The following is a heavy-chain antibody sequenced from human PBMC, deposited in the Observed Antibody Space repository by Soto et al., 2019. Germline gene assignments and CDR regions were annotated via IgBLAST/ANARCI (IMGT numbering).Heavy chain of an antibody. CDR2: ISGSGGST. Sequence: EVQLLESGGGLVQPGGSLRLSCAASGFTFSSYAMSWFRQAPGKGLEWVSAISGSGGSTYYADSVKGRFTISRDNSKNTLYLQRNSLRAEDTAGYYCAKDSGYYYGSGSYADYWGQGTLVTVSS. CDR3: AKDSGYYYGSGSYADY. V-gene: IGHV3-23*01. D-gene: IGHD3-10*01. J-gene: IGHJ4*02. CDR1: GFTFSSYA.